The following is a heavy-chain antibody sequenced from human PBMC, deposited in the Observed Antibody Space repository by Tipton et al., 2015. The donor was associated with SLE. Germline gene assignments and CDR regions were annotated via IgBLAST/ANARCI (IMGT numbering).Heavy chain of an antibody. V-gene: IGHV3-48*03. CDR1: GFTFSSYE. Sequence: SLRLSCAASGFTFSSYEMNWVRQAPGKGLEWVSYISSSGSTIYYADSVKGRFTISRDNAKNSLYLQMNSLRAEDTAVYYCAREGRIAAAGKGGFDYWGQGTLVTVSS. D-gene: IGHD6-13*01. CDR3: AREGRIAAAGKGGFDY. CDR2: ISSSGSTI. J-gene: IGHJ4*02.